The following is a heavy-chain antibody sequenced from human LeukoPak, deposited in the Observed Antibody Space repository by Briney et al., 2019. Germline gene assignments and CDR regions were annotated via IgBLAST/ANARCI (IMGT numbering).Heavy chain of an antibody. CDR3: ARDNGDYWFDY. CDR2: INPNSGGT. Sequence: ASVKVSCKASGYTFTGYYMHWVRQAPGQGLEWMGWINPNSGGTNYAQKFQGRVTMARDTSISTAYMELTRLRSDDTAVYYCARDNGDYWFDYWGQGTLVTVSS. J-gene: IGHJ4*02. CDR1: GYTFTGYY. V-gene: IGHV1-2*02. D-gene: IGHD4-17*01.